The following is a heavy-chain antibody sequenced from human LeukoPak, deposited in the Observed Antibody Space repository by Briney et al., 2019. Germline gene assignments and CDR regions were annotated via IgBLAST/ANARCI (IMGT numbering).Heavy chain of an antibody. CDR2: MNPNSGNT. V-gene: IGHV1-8*01. CDR3: ARSHPLRYEVTTWWLIDY. J-gene: IGHJ4*02. D-gene: IGHD4-17*01. CDR1: GYTFTSYD. Sequence: GASVKVSCKASGYTFTSYDINWVRQATGQGLEWMGWMNPNSGNTGYAHKFQGRLTMTRNDSISTDYMELSSCRSEDTAVYYCARSHPLRYEVTTWWLIDYCGQGTLVSVSS.